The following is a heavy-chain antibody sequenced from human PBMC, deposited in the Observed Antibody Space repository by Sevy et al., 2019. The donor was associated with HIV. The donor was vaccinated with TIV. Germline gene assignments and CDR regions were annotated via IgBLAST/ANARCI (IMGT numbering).Heavy chain of an antibody. CDR1: GFTFSTYT. D-gene: IGHD2-15*01. J-gene: IGHJ6*02. CDR2: ISGSAGST. Sequence: GGFLRLSCAASGFTFSTYTMSWVRQAPGKGLEWISAISGSAGSTYYADLVQGRFTISRDKSKNILYLQMNSLRAEDEVVYYCAKGDRTFYGLDVWGQGTTVTVSS. CDR3: AKGDRTFYGLDV. V-gene: IGHV3-23*01.